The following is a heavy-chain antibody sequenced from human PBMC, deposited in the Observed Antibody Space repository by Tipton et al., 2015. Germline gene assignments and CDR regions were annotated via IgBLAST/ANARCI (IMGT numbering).Heavy chain of an antibody. D-gene: IGHD6-13*01. CDR1: RGSVNSGSFY. CDR3: ARAQGSAAPFDY. V-gene: IGHV4-61*01. Sequence: TLSLTCAVSRGSVNSGSFYWSWIRQPPGKGLEWIGYKYSSGSTNYNSSLKSRLTLSEDTSKRQFSLKLTSVTAADTAVYFCARAQGSAAPFDYWGQGTLVTVSS. J-gene: IGHJ4*02. CDR2: KYSSGST.